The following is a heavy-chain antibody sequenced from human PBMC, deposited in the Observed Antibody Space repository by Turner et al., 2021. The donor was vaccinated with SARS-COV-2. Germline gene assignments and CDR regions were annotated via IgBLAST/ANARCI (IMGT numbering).Heavy chain of an antibody. D-gene: IGHD3-3*01. Sequence: EVQLGESGGGVLKPGGSLRLSCAPSGFTFSSYSRNWVRQAPGKGLEWISSISRRSSYINDADSVKGRFTISRDNAKNSLYLQMNSLRAEDTAVYYCARDYYDFWSGYNSYYYGMDVWGQGTTVTVSS. CDR3: ARDYYDFWSGYNSYYYGMDV. CDR1: GFTFSSYS. V-gene: IGHV3-21*01. J-gene: IGHJ6*02. CDR2: ISRRSSYI.